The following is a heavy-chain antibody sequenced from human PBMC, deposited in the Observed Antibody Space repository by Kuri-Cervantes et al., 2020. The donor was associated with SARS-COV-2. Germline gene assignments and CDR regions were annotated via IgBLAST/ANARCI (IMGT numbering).Heavy chain of an antibody. CDR3: ARELGLTTVNWFDP. V-gene: IGHV4-59*01. CDR1: GGSISSYY. J-gene: IGHJ5*02. CDR2: IYYSGST. Sequence: GSLRLSCTVSGGSISSYYWSWIRQPPGKGLEWIGYIYYSGSTNYNPSLKSRATISVDTSKNQFSLKLSSVTAADTAVYYCARELGLTTVNWFDPWGQGTLVTVSS. D-gene: IGHD4-17*01.